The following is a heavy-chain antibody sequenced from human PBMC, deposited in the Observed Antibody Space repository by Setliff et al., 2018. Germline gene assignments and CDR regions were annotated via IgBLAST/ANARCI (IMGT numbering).Heavy chain of an antibody. V-gene: IGHV1-69*06. Sequence: SVKVSCKASGYMFRSYGINWIRQAPGQGLEWMGGIIPLLETAKYAQKFQGRVTITADKSTSTGYMELSSLRREDTAVYYCAKDASDYYWYFNVWGRGTLVTVSS. D-gene: IGHD4-17*01. J-gene: IGHJ2*01. CDR1: GYMFRSYG. CDR3: AKDASDYYWYFNV. CDR2: IIPLLETA.